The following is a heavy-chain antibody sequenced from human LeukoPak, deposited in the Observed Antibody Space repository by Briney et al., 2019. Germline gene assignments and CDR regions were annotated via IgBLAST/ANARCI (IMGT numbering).Heavy chain of an antibody. Sequence: PGGSLRLSCSASGFTFSSYAMHWVRQAPGKGLEYVSAISNNGRSTYYADSVKGRFTISRDNSKNTLYLQMSSLRAEDTAVYYCVKEQWLVRGFDYWGQGTLATVSS. J-gene: IGHJ4*02. D-gene: IGHD6-19*01. CDR2: ISNNGRST. CDR1: GFTFSSYA. CDR3: VKEQWLVRGFDY. V-gene: IGHV3-64D*06.